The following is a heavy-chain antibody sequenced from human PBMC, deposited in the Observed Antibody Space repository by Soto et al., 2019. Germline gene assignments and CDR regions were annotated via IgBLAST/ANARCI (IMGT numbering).Heavy chain of an antibody. Sequence: GESLKISCKGSGYSFTSYWISWVRQMPGKGLEWMGRIDPSDSYTNYSPSFQGHVTISADKSISTAYLQWSSLKASDTAMYYCARHPDIVATIITCYYYGMDVWGQGTTVTVSS. J-gene: IGHJ6*02. V-gene: IGHV5-10-1*01. CDR2: IDPSDSYT. CDR1: GYSFTSYW. CDR3: ARHPDIVATIITCYYYGMDV. D-gene: IGHD5-12*01.